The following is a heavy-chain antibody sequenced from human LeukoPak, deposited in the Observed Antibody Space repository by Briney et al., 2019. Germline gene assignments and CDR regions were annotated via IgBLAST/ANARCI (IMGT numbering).Heavy chain of an antibody. V-gene: IGHV1-18*04. CDR3: ARDGDYDILTGYFSTYYYYYMDV. Sequence: ASVKVSCKASGYTFTGYYMHWVRQAPGQGLEWMGWISAYNGNTNYAQKLQGRVTMTTDTSTSTAYMELRSLRSDDTAVYYCARDGDYDILTGYFSTYYYYYMDVWGKGTTVTISS. D-gene: IGHD3-9*01. J-gene: IGHJ6*03. CDR1: GYTFTGYY. CDR2: ISAYNGNT.